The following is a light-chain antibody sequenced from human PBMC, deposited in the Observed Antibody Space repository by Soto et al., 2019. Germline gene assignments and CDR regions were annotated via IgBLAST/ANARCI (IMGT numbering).Light chain of an antibody. CDR3: MQALQTPRA. V-gene: IGKV2-28*01. CDR2: LGS. Sequence: DIVMTQSPLSLPVTPGEPASIFCRSSQSLLLSNGYNYLDWYLQKPGQSPQLLIYLGSNRASGVPDRFSGSGSGTDFTLRISRVEAEDVGVYYCMQALQTPRAFGPGTKVDI. J-gene: IGKJ3*01. CDR1: QSLLLSNGYNY.